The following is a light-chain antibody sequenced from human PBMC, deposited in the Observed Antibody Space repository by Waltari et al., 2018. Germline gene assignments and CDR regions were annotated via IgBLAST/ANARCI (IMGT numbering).Light chain of an antibody. Sequence: DIQMNQSPSSVSASVGDRVTITCRTSQGFSSWLAWYQQKPWKAPKLLIYAASTLQSGVPSRFSGSGSGTHFTRTISSLQPEDIATYYCQQAYSLPRTFGQGTTVEIK. CDR1: QGFSSW. CDR2: AAS. CDR3: QQAYSLPRT. J-gene: IGKJ1*01. V-gene: IGKV1-12*01.